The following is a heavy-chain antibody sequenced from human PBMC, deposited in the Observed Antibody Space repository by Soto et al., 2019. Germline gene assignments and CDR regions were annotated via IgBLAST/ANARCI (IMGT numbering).Heavy chain of an antibody. Sequence: QVQLQQWGAGLLKPSETLSLTCAVYSGSFSGYYWTWIRQPPGTGLGWIGEINHSGSTNYNPSLKSRVTISVDTSKNQFSLKLTSVTAADTAVYYCARDKITGLFDYWGQGTLVTVSS. CDR1: SGSFSGYY. J-gene: IGHJ4*02. D-gene: IGHD2-8*02. CDR3: ARDKITGLFDY. CDR2: INHSGST. V-gene: IGHV4-34*01.